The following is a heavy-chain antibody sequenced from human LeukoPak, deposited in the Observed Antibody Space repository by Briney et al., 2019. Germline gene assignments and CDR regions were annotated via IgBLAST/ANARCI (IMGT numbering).Heavy chain of an antibody. CDR3: ARGPPYYCDSSGFDP. V-gene: IGHV4-30-2*05. Sequence: SQTLSLTCAVSGGSISSGGYSWSWLRQPPGKGLEWIGYIYHSGSTYHNPSLKSRVTISVDTSKNQFSLKLSSVTAADTAVYYCARGPPYYCDSSGFDPWGQGTLVTVSS. D-gene: IGHD3-22*01. CDR2: IYHSGST. CDR1: GGSISSGGYS. J-gene: IGHJ5*02.